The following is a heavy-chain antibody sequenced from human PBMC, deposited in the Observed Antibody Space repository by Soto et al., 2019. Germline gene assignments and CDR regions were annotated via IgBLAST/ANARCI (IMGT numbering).Heavy chain of an antibody. CDR3: ASEVATDYYYGMDV. D-gene: IGHD5-12*01. J-gene: IGHJ6*02. V-gene: IGHV3-9*01. Sequence: EVQLVESGGGLVQPGRSLRLSCAASGFTFDDYAMHWVRQAPGKGLEWVSGISWNSGSIGYADSVKGRFTISGDNAKNSLYLQMNSLRAEDTALYYCASEVATDYYYGMDVWGQGTTVTVSS. CDR2: ISWNSGSI. CDR1: GFTFDDYA.